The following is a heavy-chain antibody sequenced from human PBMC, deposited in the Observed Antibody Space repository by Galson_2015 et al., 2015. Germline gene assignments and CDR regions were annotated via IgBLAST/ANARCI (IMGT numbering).Heavy chain of an antibody. CDR2: VTPGSGAT. Sequence: SVKVSCKASGYTFSNYHIHWVRQAPGQGLEWMGIVTPGSGATSYAEKFQGRVIMTGDMSTTTAFLELSSLGSDDTALYYCAREASATGYGDHWGQGTLVTVSS. V-gene: IGHV1-46*01. CDR1: GYTFSNYH. CDR3: AREASATGYGDH. J-gene: IGHJ4*02. D-gene: IGHD5-12*01.